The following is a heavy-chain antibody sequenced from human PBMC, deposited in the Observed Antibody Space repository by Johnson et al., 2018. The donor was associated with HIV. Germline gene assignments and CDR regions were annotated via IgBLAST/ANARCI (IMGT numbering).Heavy chain of an antibody. CDR3: AKSSGSSGAFDI. D-gene: IGHD2-15*01. V-gene: IGHV3-30*18. J-gene: IGHJ3*02. CDR2: ISYDGSNK. Sequence: QVQLVESGGGLVQPGGSLRLSCAASGFTVSSNYMTWVRQAPGKGLEWVAVISYDGSNKYYADSVKGRFTISRDNSKNTLNLQMNGLRAEDTAVYYCAKSSGSSGAFDIWGQGTMVTVSS. CDR1: GFTVSSNY.